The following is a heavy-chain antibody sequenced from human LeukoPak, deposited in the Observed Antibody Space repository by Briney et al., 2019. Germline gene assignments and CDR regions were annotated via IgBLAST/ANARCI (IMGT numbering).Heavy chain of an antibody. CDR1: GGSISGYH. CDR2: IYYSGSI. CDR3: ARGGLENGYHANDGFDI. J-gene: IGHJ3*02. V-gene: IGHV4-59*01. D-gene: IGHD3-22*01. Sequence: SETLSLTCTVSGGSISGYHWSWIRQPPGNGLDWIGYIYYSGSIKYNPSLKSRVTMSVDTSKNQFSLKLSSVTAADTAVYYCARGGLENGYHANDGFDICGQGTMVTVSS.